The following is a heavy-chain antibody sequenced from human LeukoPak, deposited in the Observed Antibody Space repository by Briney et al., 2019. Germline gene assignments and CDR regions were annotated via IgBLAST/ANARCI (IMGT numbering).Heavy chain of an antibody. J-gene: IGHJ4*02. D-gene: IGHD3-9*01. CDR2: IKQDGSEK. CDR3: ARRGYFGWLFPAPFYFDY. V-gene: IGHV3-7*01. Sequence: TGGSLRLSCAASGFTFSSYWMSWVRQAPAKGLECVANIKQDGSEKYYVDSVKGRFTISRDNAKNSLYLQMNSLRAEDTAVYYCARRGYFGWLFPAPFYFDYWGQGTLVTVSS. CDR1: GFTFSSYW.